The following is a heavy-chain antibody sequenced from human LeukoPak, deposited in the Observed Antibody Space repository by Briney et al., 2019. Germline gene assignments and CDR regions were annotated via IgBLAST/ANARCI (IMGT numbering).Heavy chain of an antibody. J-gene: IGHJ4*02. CDR2: IYYSGST. V-gene: IGHV4-59*08. D-gene: IGHD3-3*01. CDR1: GGSISSYY. Sequence: SETLSLTCTVSGGSISSYYWSWIRQPPGKGLEWIGYIYYSGSTNYNPSLKSRVTIPVDTSKNQFSLKLSSVTAADTAVYYCARHVKSYDFWSAFDYWGQGTLVTVSS. CDR3: ARHVKSYDFWSAFDY.